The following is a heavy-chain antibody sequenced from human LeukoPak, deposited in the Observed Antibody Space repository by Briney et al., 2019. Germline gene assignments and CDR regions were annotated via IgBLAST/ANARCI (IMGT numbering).Heavy chain of an antibody. Sequence: GASVKVSCKASGYTFTGYSIYWVRQTPGQKLEWMGWINPKTGTANSAQKFQGRVTMTRDTSISTAYMELSRLRSDDTAVYYCARDRRRTATPTDYWGQGTLVTVSS. CDR2: INPKTGTA. CDR3: ARDRRRTATPTDY. CDR1: GYTFTGYS. V-gene: IGHV1-2*02. J-gene: IGHJ4*02. D-gene: IGHD5-24*01.